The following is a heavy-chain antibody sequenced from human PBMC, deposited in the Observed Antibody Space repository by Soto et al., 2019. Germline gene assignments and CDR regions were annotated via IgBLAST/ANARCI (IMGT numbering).Heavy chain of an antibody. Sequence: TLSLTCTVSGGSISSGGYYWSWIRQHPGKGLEWIGYIYYSGSTYYNPSLKSRVTISVDTSKNQFSLKLSSVTAADTAVYYCARVDYYYDSSAPGGYFDYWGQGTLVTVSS. CDR1: GGSISSGGYY. V-gene: IGHV4-31*02. CDR2: IYYSGST. J-gene: IGHJ4*02. D-gene: IGHD3-22*01. CDR3: ARVDYYYDSSAPGGYFDY.